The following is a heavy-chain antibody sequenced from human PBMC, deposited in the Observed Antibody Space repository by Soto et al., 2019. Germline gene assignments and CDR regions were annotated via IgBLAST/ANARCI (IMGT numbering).Heavy chain of an antibody. CDR3: ARDPIAVAGTLWFDP. D-gene: IGHD6-19*01. J-gene: IGHJ5*02. V-gene: IGHV3-66*01. CDR2: IYSGGST. CDR1: GFTVSSNY. Sequence: GSLRLSCAASGFTVSSNYMSWVRQAPGKGLEWVSVIYSGGSTYYADSVKGRFTISRDNSKNTLYLQMNSLRAEDTAVYYCARDPIAVAGTLWFDPWGQGTLVTVSS.